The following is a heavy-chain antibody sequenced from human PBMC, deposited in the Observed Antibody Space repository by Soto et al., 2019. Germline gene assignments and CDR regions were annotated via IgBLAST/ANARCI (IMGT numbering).Heavy chain of an antibody. CDR3: ARDLRYGFVAVAGDAFDI. CDR2: IWYDGSNK. CDR1: GFTFSSYG. Sequence: SLRLSCAASGFTFSSYGMHWVRQAPGKGLEWVAVIWYDGSNKYYADSVKGRFTISRDNSKNTLYLQMNSLRAEDTAVYYCARDLRYGFVAVAGDAFDIWGQGTMVTVSS. J-gene: IGHJ3*02. V-gene: IGHV3-33*01. D-gene: IGHD6-19*01.